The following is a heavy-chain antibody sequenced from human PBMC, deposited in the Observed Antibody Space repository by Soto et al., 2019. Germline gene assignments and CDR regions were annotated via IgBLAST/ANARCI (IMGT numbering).Heavy chain of an antibody. CDR2: INPNSGGT. Sequence: ASVKVSCKASGYTFTGYYMHWVRQAPGQGLEWMGWINPNSGGTNYAQKFQGWVTMTRDTSISTAYMELSRLRSDDTAVYYCARALGYCSGGSCYSDGFDIWGQEKMFTLS. D-gene: IGHD2-15*01. J-gene: IGHJ3*02. V-gene: IGHV1-2*04. CDR1: GYTFTGYY. CDR3: ARALGYCSGGSCYSDGFDI.